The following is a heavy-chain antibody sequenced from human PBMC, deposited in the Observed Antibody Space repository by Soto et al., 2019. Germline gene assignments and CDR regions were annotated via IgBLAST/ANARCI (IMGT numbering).Heavy chain of an antibody. CDR2: IIPIFGTA. CDR1: GGTFSSYA. J-gene: IGHJ6*02. CDR3: ARPVYCSSTSCYYYYGMDV. V-gene: IGHV1-69*13. Sequence: VASVKVSCKASGGTFSSYAISWVRQAPGQGLEWMGGIIPIFGTANYAQKFQGRVTITADESTSTAYMELSSLRSEDTAVYYCARPVYCSSTSCYYYYGMDVWGQGTTVTVSS. D-gene: IGHD2-2*01.